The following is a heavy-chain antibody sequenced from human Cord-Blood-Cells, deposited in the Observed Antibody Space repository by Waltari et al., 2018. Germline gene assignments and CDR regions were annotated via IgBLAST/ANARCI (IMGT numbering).Heavy chain of an antibody. CDR1: GASYSSSTDS. J-gene: IGHJ6*03. Sequence: QLQLQESGPGLVKPSETLSPPCTVSGASYSSSTDSLAGIRHPPGKGLEGIGSIYYSVSTDYNPSLKSRVTISVDTSKNQFSLKLSSVTAADTAVYYCARQYAYYYYYMDVWGKGTTVTVSS. CDR3: ARQYAYYYYYMDV. V-gene: IGHV4-39*01. CDR2: IYYSVST.